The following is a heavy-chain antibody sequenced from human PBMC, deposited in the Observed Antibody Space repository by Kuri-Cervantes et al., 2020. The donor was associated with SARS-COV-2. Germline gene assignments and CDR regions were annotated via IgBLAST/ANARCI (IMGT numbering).Heavy chain of an antibody. CDR3: ARDVGYYGSGSYTRYYYGMDV. J-gene: IGHJ6*02. CDR1: GFTFSSYA. V-gene: IGHV3-23*01. CDR2: ISGSGGST. Sequence: GGSLRLSCAASGFTFSSYAMSWVRQAPGKGLEWVSAISGSGGSTYYADSVKGRFTISRDNSKNTLYLRMNSLRAEDTAVYYCARDVGYYGSGSYTRYYYGMDVWGQGTTVTVSS. D-gene: IGHD3-10*01.